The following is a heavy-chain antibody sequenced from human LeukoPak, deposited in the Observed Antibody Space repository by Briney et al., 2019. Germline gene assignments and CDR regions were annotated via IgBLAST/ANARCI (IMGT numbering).Heavy chain of an antibody. J-gene: IGHJ4*02. CDR2: TRFDGSIK. CDR3: ARWGGTRQYYFDY. Sequence: PGGSLRLSCAVSGFIFSDYGFHWVRQAPGKGLEWVAVTRFDGSIKQYADSVKGRFTISRDDSKNTLYLQMNFLKSEDTAVYYCARWGGTRQYYFDYWGQGTLVTVCS. D-gene: IGHD1-1*01. V-gene: IGHV3-33*01. CDR1: GFIFSDYG.